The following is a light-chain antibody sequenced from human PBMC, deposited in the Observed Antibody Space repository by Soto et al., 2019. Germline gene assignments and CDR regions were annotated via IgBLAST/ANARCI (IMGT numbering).Light chain of an antibody. Sequence: QSALTQPASVSGSSGQSITISCTGTSTDVGSYNLVSWFQQHPGKAPRLMIYEVNKRPSGVSNRVSGSKSGYTASLTISGLQAEDEAEYYCCSFAGTTTYVLFGGGTKLTVL. J-gene: IGLJ2*01. CDR3: CSFAGTTTYVL. V-gene: IGLV2-23*02. CDR1: STDVGSYNL. CDR2: EVN.